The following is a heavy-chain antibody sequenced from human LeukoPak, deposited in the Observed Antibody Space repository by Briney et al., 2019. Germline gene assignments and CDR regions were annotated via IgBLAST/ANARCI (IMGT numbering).Heavy chain of an antibody. J-gene: IGHJ4*02. CDR3: ARDPSGGDY. V-gene: IGHV3-23*01. Sequence: GGSLRLSCAASGFTFSSYAMSWVRQAPGKGLEWVSAISGSGGSTYYADSVKGRFTISRDNAKNSLYLQMNSLRAEDTAVYYCARDPSGGDYWGQGTLVTVSS. CDR1: GFTFSSYA. D-gene: IGHD3-10*01. CDR2: ISGSGGST.